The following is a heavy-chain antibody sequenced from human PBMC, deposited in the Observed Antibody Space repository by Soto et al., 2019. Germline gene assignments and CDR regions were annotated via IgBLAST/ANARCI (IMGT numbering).Heavy chain of an antibody. CDR1: GYSFTSYW. CDR3: ARHQSNWNDVAYYYYYGMDV. CDR2: IYPGDSDT. V-gene: IGHV5-51*01. D-gene: IGHD1-1*01. J-gene: IGHJ6*02. Sequence: PGESLKISCKGSGYSFTSYWISWVRQMPGKGLEWMGIIYPGDSDTRYSPSFQGQVTISADKSISTAYLQWSSLKASDTAMYYCARHQSNWNDVAYYYYYGMDVWGQGTTVTVSS.